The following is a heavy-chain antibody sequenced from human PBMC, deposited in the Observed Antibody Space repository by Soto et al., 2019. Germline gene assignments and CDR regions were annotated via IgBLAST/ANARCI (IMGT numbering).Heavy chain of an antibody. V-gene: IGHV1-69*13. Sequence: SVKVSCKASGGTFSSYAISWVRQAPGQGLEWMGGIIPIFGTANYAQKFQGRVTITADESTSTAYMELSSLRSEDTAVYYCARDGPLPITATLPLAFDIWGQGTMVTVSS. CDR1: GGTFSSYA. D-gene: IGHD1-7*01. J-gene: IGHJ3*02. CDR3: ARDGPLPITATLPLAFDI. CDR2: IIPIFGTA.